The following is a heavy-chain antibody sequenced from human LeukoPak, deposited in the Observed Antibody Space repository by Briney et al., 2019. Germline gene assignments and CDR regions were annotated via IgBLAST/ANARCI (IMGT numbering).Heavy chain of an antibody. CDR2: IYSDGNT. CDR1: GFTVITND. D-gene: IGHD1-14*01. J-gene: IGHJ4*02. CDR3: ARGVEPLAANTLAY. V-gene: IGHV3-53*01. Sequence: GRSLRPSCAASGFTVITNDMTWVRQAPGKGLEWVSVIYSDGNTKYADSVQGRFTISRDNSKNTLYLEMNSLSPDDTAVYFCARGVEPLAANTLAYWGQGTLVTVSS.